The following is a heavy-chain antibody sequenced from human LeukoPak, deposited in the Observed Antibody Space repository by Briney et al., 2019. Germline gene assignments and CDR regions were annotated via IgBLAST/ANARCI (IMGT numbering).Heavy chain of an antibody. V-gene: IGHV4-31*03. D-gene: IGHD2-21*01. J-gene: IGHJ3*02. CDR1: GGSISSGGYY. CDR2: IYYSGST. Sequence: SETLSLTCTVSGGSISSGGYYWSWIRQHPGKGLEWIGYIYYSGSTYYNPSLKSRVTISVDTSKNQFSLKLSSVTAADTAVYYCARGIKGAYCGGDCYSRDAFDIWGQGTMVTVSS. CDR3: ARGIKGAYCGGDCYSRDAFDI.